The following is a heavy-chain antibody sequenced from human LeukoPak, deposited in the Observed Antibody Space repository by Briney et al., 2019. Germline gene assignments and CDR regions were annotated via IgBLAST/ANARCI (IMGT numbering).Heavy chain of an antibody. CDR2: INPSGDTT. J-gene: IGHJ5*02. CDR1: GNTHY. D-gene: IGHD1-14*01. Sequence: GASVTVSCKASGNTHYIHWVRQAPGQGLEWMGTINPSGDTTPYAQKFQGRITITRDTSTSPAHMDLSSLTSDDTAVYYCAREWPTTYWFDPWGQGTLVTVSS. CDR3: AREWPTTYWFDP. V-gene: IGHV1-46*02.